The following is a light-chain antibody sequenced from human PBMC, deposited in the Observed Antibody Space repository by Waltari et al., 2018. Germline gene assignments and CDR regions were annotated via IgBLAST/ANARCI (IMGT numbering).Light chain of an antibody. CDR1: QSVGRT. Sequence: DIVLTQYPASLSLSPADRATLSCRASQSVGRTLAWYQQRPGQAPRLLIYDASSRATGIPDRFSGSGSGTDFSLTISRLEPEDFAVYYCQKYGTRPATFGQGTKVEVK. CDR2: DAS. V-gene: IGKV3-20*01. CDR3: QKYGTRPAT. J-gene: IGKJ1*01.